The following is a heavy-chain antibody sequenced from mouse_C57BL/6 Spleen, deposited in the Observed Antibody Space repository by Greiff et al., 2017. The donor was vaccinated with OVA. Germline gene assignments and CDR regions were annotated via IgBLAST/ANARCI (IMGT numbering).Heavy chain of an antibody. J-gene: IGHJ1*03. D-gene: IGHD1-1*01. CDR2: ISSGGSTI. Sequence: EVMLVESGGGLVKPGGSLKLSCAASGFTFSDYGMHWVRQAPEKGLEWVAYISSGGSTIYYADTVKGRFTISRDNAKNTLFLQMTSLRSEDTAMYYCARPGGSSFWYFDVWGTGTTVTVSS. CDR3: ARPGGSSFWYFDV. CDR1: GFTFSDYG. V-gene: IGHV5-17*01.